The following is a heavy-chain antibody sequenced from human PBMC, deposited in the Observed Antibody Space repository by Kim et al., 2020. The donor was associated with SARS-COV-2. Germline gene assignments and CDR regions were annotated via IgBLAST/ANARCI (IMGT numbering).Heavy chain of an antibody. J-gene: IGHJ4*02. CDR2: ISSSGSTI. Sequence: GGSLRLSCAASGFTFSSYGMNWVRQAPGKGLEWVAYISSSGSTIYYADSVTGRFTISRDNAKNSLYLQMNSLVEEDTAVDYCATEAYGDYDYFDYWGQGTLVTVSS. CDR1: GFTFSSYG. V-gene: IGHV3-48*02. D-gene: IGHD4-17*01. CDR3: ATEAYGDYDYFDY.